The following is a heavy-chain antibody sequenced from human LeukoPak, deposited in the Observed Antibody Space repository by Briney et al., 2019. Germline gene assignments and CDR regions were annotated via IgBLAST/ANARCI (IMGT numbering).Heavy chain of an antibody. Sequence: SETLSLTCTVSGGSISSYDWSWIRQPPGKGLEWIGYIYYSGSTNYNPSLKSRVTMSVDTSKNQFSLKLSSVTAADTAVYYCARDSKSVDSWYWFYPWGQGTLVTVSS. J-gene: IGHJ5*02. V-gene: IGHV4-59*12. CDR1: GGSISSYD. CDR3: ARDSKSVDSWYWFYP. D-gene: IGHD6-13*01. CDR2: IYYSGST.